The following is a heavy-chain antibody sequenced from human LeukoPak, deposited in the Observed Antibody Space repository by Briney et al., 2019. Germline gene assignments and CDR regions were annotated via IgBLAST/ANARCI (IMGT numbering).Heavy chain of an antibody. CDR3: ARERRAWGEDF. Sequence: ASVKVSCKASGYTFTSYYMHWVRQAPGQGLEWVGLINPNGGSTGYAQRFQGRVAVTTDTSTSIVYMELNSLGSEDTAVYYCARERRAWGEDFWGQGTLVTVSS. CDR2: INPNGGST. CDR1: GYTFTSYY. J-gene: IGHJ4*02. D-gene: IGHD3-16*01. V-gene: IGHV1-46*01.